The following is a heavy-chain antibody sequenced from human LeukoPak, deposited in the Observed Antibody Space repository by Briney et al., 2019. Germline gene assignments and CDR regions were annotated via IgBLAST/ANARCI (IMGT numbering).Heavy chain of an antibody. Sequence: PSETLSLTCTVSGGSISSYYRSWIRQPPGKGLEWIGYIYYSGGTNYNPSLKSRVTISVDTSKNQFSLKLSSVTAADTAVYYCARGSKVAAAGQWSFDLWGRGTLVTVSS. CDR2: IYYSGGT. V-gene: IGHV4-59*01. CDR3: ARGSKVAAAGQWSFDL. CDR1: GGSISSYY. J-gene: IGHJ2*01. D-gene: IGHD6-13*01.